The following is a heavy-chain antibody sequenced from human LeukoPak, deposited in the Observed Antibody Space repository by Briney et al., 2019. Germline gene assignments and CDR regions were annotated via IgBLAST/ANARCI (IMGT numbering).Heavy chain of an antibody. Sequence: SETLSLTCTVSGGSISSYYWSWIRQPSGKGLEWIGYIYYSGSTNYNPSLKSRVTISVDTSKNQFPLKLSSVTAADTAVYYCARHTAGSMGLRLGELSLDLDYWGQGTLVTVSS. CDR2: IYYSGST. J-gene: IGHJ4*02. CDR3: ARHTAGSMGLRLGELSLDLDY. CDR1: GGSISSYY. V-gene: IGHV4-59*08. D-gene: IGHD3-16*02.